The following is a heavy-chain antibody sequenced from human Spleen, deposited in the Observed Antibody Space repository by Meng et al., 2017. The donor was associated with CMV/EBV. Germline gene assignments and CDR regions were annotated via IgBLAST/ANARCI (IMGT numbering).Heavy chain of an antibody. Sequence: GGSLRLSCTASGFTFDSYAMSWVRQAPGKGLEWVSVISGIGGSTYYAESAKGRFTISRDNSKNTLYLHMNSLRVDDTAVYYCAKAVVPVYYYYGMDVWGRGTTDTVSS. CDR3: AKAVVPVYYYYGMDV. V-gene: IGHV3-23*01. D-gene: IGHD2-2*01. CDR2: ISGIGGST. CDR1: GFTFDSYA. J-gene: IGHJ6*02.